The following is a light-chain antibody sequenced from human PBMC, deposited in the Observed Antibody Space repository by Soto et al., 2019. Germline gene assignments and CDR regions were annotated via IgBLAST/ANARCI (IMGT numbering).Light chain of an antibody. J-gene: IGKJ2*03. Sequence: EIVMTQSPATLSVSPGERATLSCRASQSVSSNLAWYQQKPGQAPRLLIYGASTRATGIPARFSGSGSGTEFTLTISSLQSEDFAVYYCQQYNNWPLGFGQGTKPEIK. CDR3: QQYNNWPLG. CDR2: GAS. CDR1: QSVSSN. V-gene: IGKV3-15*01.